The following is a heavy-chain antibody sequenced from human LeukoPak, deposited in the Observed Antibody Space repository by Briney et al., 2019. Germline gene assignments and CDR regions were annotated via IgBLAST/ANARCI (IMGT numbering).Heavy chain of an antibody. J-gene: IGHJ5*02. CDR2: IYTSGST. V-gene: IGHV4-4*07. D-gene: IGHD6-13*01. Sequence: SETLSLTCTVSGGSISSYYWSWIRQPAGKGLEWIGRIYTSGSTNYDPSRKSRVTMSVDTSKNQFSLKLSSVTAADTAVYYCARDRGTIAAAFPWGQGTLVTVSS. CDR3: ARDRGTIAAAFP. CDR1: GGSISSYY.